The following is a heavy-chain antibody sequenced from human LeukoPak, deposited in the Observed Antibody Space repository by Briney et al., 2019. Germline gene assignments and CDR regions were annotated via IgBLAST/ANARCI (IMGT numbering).Heavy chain of an antibody. CDR2: INAGNGNT. D-gene: IGHD3-22*01. Sequence: GASVKVSCKASGYTFTSYAMHWVRQAPGQRLEWMGWINAGNGNTKYSQKFQGRVTITRDTSASTAYMELSSLRSEDTAVYYCARGRGYYDSSGYYGVGYWGQGTLVTVSS. V-gene: IGHV1-3*01. J-gene: IGHJ4*02. CDR1: GYTFTSYA. CDR3: ARGRGYYDSSGYYGVGY.